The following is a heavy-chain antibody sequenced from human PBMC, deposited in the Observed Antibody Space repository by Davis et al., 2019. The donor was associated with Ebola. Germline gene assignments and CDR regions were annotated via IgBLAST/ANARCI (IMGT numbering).Heavy chain of an antibody. J-gene: IGHJ5*02. Sequence: SETLSLTCAVYGGSFSGYYWSWIRHPPGKGLEWIGEINHSGSTNYNPSLKSRVTISVDTSKNQFSLKLSSVTAADTAVYYCARAVGATSGWFDPWGQGTLVTVSS. V-gene: IGHV4-34*01. D-gene: IGHD1-26*01. CDR2: INHSGST. CDR3: ARAVGATSGWFDP. CDR1: GGSFSGYY.